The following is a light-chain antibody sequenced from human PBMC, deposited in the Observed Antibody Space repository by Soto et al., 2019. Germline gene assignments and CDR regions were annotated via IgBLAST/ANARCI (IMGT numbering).Light chain of an antibody. CDR3: QHYDHLPTLS. J-gene: IGKJ4*01. CDR1: QDIKNY. V-gene: IGKV1-33*01. Sequence: DIQMTQSPSSLSASVGDRVTITCQASQDIKNYLNWYQQKPGKAPNLLIYDASNLKTGVPSRFSGSGSGTHFPFTISSLQPEDIATYYCQHYDHLPTLSFGGGTKVEIK. CDR2: DAS.